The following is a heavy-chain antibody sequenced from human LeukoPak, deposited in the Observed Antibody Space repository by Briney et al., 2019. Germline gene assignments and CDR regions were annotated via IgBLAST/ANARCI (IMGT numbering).Heavy chain of an antibody. D-gene: IGHD3-3*01. V-gene: IGHV3-21*01. J-gene: IGHJ4*02. Sequence: GGSLRLSCAASGFTFSSFTMNWVRQAPGKGLEWVSSITTSTSYIYYADSVKGRFTISRDNAKNSLYLQMNSLRAEDTAVYYCARDYSYGSGYLYWGQGTLVTVSS. CDR3: ARDYSYGSGYLY. CDR2: ITTSTSYI. CDR1: GFTFSSFT.